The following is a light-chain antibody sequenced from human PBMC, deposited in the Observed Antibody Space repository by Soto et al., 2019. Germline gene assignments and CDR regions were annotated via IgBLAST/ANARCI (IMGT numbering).Light chain of an antibody. Sequence: EIVLTQSPATLSLSPGDRATLSCRASQSVSSYLAWYQQKPGQAPRLLIYDASNRATGIPARFSGSGSGTDFTLTIISRVPEDFAVYYCQQRSNWPPWTFGQGTKVEIK. CDR2: DAS. CDR3: QQRSNWPPWT. CDR1: QSVSSY. V-gene: IGKV3-11*01. J-gene: IGKJ1*01.